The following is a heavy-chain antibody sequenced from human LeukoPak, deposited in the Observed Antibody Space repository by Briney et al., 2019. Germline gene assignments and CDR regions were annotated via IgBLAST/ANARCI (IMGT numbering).Heavy chain of an antibody. CDR3: ARVNVAALDY. D-gene: IGHD6-13*01. CDR2: IYYSGST. CDR1: VGTISSYY. Sequence: SESVSLTCTVSVGTISSYYCRWIRHPPGKGLEWIGYIYYSGSTNYNPSLKSRVTISVDTSKNQFSLKLSSVTAADTAVYYCARVNVAALDYWGQGTLVTVSS. V-gene: IGHV4-59*01. J-gene: IGHJ4*02.